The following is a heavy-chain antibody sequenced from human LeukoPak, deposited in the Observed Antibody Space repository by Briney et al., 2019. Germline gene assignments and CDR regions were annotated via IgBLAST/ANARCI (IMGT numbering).Heavy chain of an antibody. V-gene: IGHV5-51*01. D-gene: IGHD6-13*01. CDR1: GYSFTRSW. Sequence: GESLKIPCKGSGYSFTRSWIGWVRQMPGQGLEWMGIIYPDDSNTIYGPSFQGQVTISADKSINTAYLEWSSLKASDTAIYYCARQGAAGKYYYYYMDVWGKGTTVTVSS. CDR2: IYPDDSNT. J-gene: IGHJ6*03. CDR3: ARQGAAGKYYYYYMDV.